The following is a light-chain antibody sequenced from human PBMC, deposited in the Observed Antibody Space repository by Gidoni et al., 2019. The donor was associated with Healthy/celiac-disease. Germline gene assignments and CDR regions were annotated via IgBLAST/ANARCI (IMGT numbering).Light chain of an antibody. CDR2: DAS. CDR3: QQRRNWPPWT. Sequence: EIVLTQSPATLSLSPGERATLSCRASQSVSSYLAWYQQKPGQAPRLLIYDASNRATGIPARFSGSGSGTDFTLTISSLEPEDFAVYYCQQRRNWPPWTFXQXTKVEIK. CDR1: QSVSSY. J-gene: IGKJ1*01. V-gene: IGKV3-11*01.